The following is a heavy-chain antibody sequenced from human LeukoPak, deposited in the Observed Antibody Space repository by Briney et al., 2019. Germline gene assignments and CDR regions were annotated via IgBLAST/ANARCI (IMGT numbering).Heavy chain of an antibody. Sequence: GRSLRLSCAASGFTFSSYAMPWVRQAPGKGLEWVAVISYDGSNKYYADSVKGRFTISRDNSKNTLYLQMNSLRAEDTAVYYCARGYCSSTSCPTDYWGQGTLVTVSS. CDR3: ARGYCSSTSCPTDY. V-gene: IGHV3-30-3*01. CDR2: ISYDGSNK. D-gene: IGHD2-2*01. CDR1: GFTFSSYA. J-gene: IGHJ4*02.